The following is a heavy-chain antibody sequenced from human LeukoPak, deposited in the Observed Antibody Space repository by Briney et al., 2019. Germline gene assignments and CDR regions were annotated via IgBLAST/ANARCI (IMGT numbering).Heavy chain of an antibody. CDR3: ARGETWGSSFDY. CDR2: MNPNSGNT. Sequence: ASVKVSCKASGYTFTSYDINWVRQATGQGLEWMGWMNPNSGNTGYAQKFQGGVTMTRNTSISTAYMELSSLRSEDTAGYYCARGETWGSSFDYWGQGTLVTVSS. V-gene: IGHV1-8*01. CDR1: GYTFTSYD. D-gene: IGHD7-27*01. J-gene: IGHJ4*02.